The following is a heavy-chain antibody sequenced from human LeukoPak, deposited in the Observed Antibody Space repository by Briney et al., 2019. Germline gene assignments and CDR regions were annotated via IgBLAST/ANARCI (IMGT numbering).Heavy chain of an antibody. CDR3: AREGTAAAGKRRPSQFDY. V-gene: IGHV3-33*01. D-gene: IGHD6-13*01. Sequence: GGSLRLSCAASGFTFSSYGMHGVRQAPGKGLEWVAVIWYDGSNKYYADSVKGRFTISRDNSKNTLYLQMNSLRAEDTAVYYCAREGTAAAGKRRPSQFDYWGQGTLVTVSS. J-gene: IGHJ4*02. CDR1: GFTFSSYG. CDR2: IWYDGSNK.